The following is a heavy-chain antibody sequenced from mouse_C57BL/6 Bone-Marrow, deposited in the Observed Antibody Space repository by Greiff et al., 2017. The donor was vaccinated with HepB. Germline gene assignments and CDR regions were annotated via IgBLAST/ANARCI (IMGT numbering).Heavy chain of an antibody. J-gene: IGHJ4*01. V-gene: IGHV1-55*01. CDR1: GYTFTSYW. Sequence: QVQLQQPGAELVKPGASVKMSCKASGYTFTSYWITWVKQSPGQGLEWIGDIYPGSGSTNYNEKFKSKATLTVDTSSSTAYMQLSSLTSEDSAVYYCARTDSSGLYAKYYWGQGTTVTVSS. CDR2: IYPGSGST. D-gene: IGHD3-2*01. CDR3: ARTDSSGLYAKYY.